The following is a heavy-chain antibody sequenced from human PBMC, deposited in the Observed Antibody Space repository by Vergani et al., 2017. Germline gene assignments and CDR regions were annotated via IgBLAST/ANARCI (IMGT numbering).Heavy chain of an antibody. CDR3: ARSSGKYYDFWSGYYYFDY. CDR1: GGSFSGYY. V-gene: IGHV4-34*01. D-gene: IGHD3-3*01. Sequence: QVQLQQWGAGLLKPSETLSLTCAVYGGSFSGYYWSWIRQPPGKGLEWIGEINHSGSTNYNPSLKSRVTISVDTSKNQFSLKLSSVTAADTAVYYCARSSGKYYDFWSGYYYFDYWGQGTLVTVSS. J-gene: IGHJ4*02. CDR2: INHSGST.